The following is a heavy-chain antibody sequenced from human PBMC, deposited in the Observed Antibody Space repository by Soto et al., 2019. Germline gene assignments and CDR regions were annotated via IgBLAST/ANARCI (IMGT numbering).Heavy chain of an antibody. CDR1: GGSISSGDYY. Sequence: PSXTLSLTCTVSGGSISSGDYYWSWIRQPPGKGLEWIGYIYYSGSTYYNPSLKSRVTISVDTSKNQFSLKLSSVTAADTAVYYCARHVVVISNQLTYYFDYWGQGTLVTVSS. CDR2: IYYSGST. D-gene: IGHD3-22*01. V-gene: IGHV4-30-4*01. CDR3: ARHVVVISNQLTYYFDY. J-gene: IGHJ4*02.